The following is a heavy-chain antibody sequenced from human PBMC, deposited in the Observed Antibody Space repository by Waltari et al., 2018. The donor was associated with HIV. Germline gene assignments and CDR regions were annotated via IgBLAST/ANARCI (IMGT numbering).Heavy chain of an antibody. V-gene: IGHV3-53*01. Sequence: EVQLVESGGNLTRPGGSLRPSCVGSGFIVSDNYMSWVRQAPGKGPEWVSVLYSNGNTLYGGSVKGRFTIFRDNSKNTLYLQMNTLRVDDTAAYYCARMQRFYGSEQSRYFYFGMDVWGQGTTVTVSS. CDR2: LYSNGNT. CDR1: GFIVSDNY. J-gene: IGHJ6*02. D-gene: IGHD3-16*02. CDR3: ARMQRFYGSEQSRYFYFGMDV.